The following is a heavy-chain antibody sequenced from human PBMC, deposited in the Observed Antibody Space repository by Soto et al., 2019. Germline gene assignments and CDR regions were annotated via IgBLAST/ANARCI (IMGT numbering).Heavy chain of an antibody. CDR3: ARDRLAAAGRFDP. CDR2: IYYSGST. V-gene: IGHV4-59*01. CDR1: GGSISSYY. D-gene: IGHD6-13*01. J-gene: IGHJ5*02. Sequence: SETLSLTCTVSGGSISSYYWSWIRQPPGKGLEWIGYIYYSGSTNYNPSLKSRVTISVDTSKNQFSLKLSSATAADTAVYYCARDRLAAAGRFDPWGQGTLVTVSS.